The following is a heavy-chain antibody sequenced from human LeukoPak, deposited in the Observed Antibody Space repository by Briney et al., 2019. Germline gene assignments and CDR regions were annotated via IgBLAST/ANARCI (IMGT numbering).Heavy chain of an antibody. CDR3: ASDLGSGSYRIGFYY. V-gene: IGHV1-2*06. Sequence: GASVKVSCKASGYTFTGYYMHWVRQAPGQGLEWMGRINPNSGGTNYAQKFQGRVTMTRDTSISTAYMEPSRLRSDDTAVYYCASDLGSGSYRIGFYYWGQGTLVTVSS. CDR2: INPNSGGT. CDR1: GYTFTGYY. D-gene: IGHD3-10*01. J-gene: IGHJ4*02.